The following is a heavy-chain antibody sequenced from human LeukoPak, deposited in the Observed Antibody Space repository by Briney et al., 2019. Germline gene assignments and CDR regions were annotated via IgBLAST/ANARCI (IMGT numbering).Heavy chain of an antibody. CDR2: LSPDGSSS. CDR1: GFTFSTYW. D-gene: IGHD2-2*01. Sequence: GGSLRLSCAASGFTFSTYWMHWVRQAPGKGLVWVSRLSPDGSSSIYADSVKGRFTVSRDNAKNSLYLQMNSLRAEDTAVYYCVRGWYCSSISCYDYYYGMDVWGQGTTVTVSS. J-gene: IGHJ6*02. V-gene: IGHV3-74*01. CDR3: VRGWYCSSISCYDYYYGMDV.